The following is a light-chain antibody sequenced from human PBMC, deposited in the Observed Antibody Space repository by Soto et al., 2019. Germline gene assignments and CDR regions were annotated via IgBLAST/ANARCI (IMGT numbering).Light chain of an antibody. V-gene: IGKV3-15*01. CDR3: QQYNSWPPLT. CDR2: GAY. CDR1: QNINNN. Sequence: EIVMTQSPATLSVSPGERATLFCRASQNINNNLAWYQQKPGQAPRLLIYGAYTRATGIPATFSGSGSGTEFTLTISSLQSEEFAVYYCQQYNSWPPLTFGGGTKVEI. J-gene: IGKJ4*01.